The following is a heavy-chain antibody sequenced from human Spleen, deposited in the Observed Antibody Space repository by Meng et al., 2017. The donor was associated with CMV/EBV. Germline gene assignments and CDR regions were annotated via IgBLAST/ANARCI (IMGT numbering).Heavy chain of an antibody. V-gene: IGHV2-26*01. D-gene: IGHD3-3*01. CDR1: GFPLTNDSMG. J-gene: IGHJ4*02. Sequence: SGATLVKPTEPLTLTWSVSGFPLTNDSMGVSWMGQSPGKALEWLAHMFPCDEKSFTISLQSRLTISKATATSQVVLTMTKLDPADTGTYYCARTNSDLWSGYYMGPPPFDYWGQGTLVTVSS. CDR2: MFPCDEK. CDR3: ARTNSDLWSGYYMGPPPFDY.